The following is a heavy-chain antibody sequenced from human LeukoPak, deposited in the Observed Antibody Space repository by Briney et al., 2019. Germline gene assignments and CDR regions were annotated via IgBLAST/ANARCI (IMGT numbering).Heavy chain of an antibody. J-gene: IGHJ4*02. CDR1: GFTFSSYS. V-gene: IGHV3-21*03. D-gene: IGHD2-21*02. CDR3: ARDFFGALIGGGDWKGSYGIDY. Sequence: GGSLRLSCAASGFTFSSYSMNWVRQAPGKGLEWVSSISSSSSYIYYADSVKGRFTISRDNAKNSLYLQMNSLRAEDTAVYYCARDFFGALIGGGDWKGSYGIDYWGQGTLVTVSS. CDR2: ISSSSSYI.